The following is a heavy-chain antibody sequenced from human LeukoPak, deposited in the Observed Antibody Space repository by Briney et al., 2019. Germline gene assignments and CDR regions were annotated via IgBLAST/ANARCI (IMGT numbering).Heavy chain of an antibody. Sequence: ASVKVSCKASGYTFTGYYMYWVRQAPGQGLEWMGWINPNSGGTNYAQKFQGRVTMTRDTSISTAYMELSRLRSDDTAVYYCASRYSSSWSHQYFQHWGQGTLVTVSS. D-gene: IGHD6-13*01. V-gene: IGHV1-2*02. CDR2: INPNSGGT. CDR3: ASRYSSSWSHQYFQH. J-gene: IGHJ1*01. CDR1: GYTFTGYY.